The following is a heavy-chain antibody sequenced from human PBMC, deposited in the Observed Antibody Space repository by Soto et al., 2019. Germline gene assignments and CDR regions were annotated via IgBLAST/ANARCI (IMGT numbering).Heavy chain of an antibody. CDR2: IFWNDDE. CDR3: VHTRYCYDPFGY. J-gene: IGHJ4*02. D-gene: IGHD5-18*01. CDR1: GFSLTTSGVG. Sequence: SCPTLVNPTQTLTLTCTFSGFSLTTSGVGVGWIRQPPGKALEWLALIFWNDDERYSPSLKSRLTITKDTSKNQVVLTMTNMDPVETATYYCVHTRYCYDPFGYWGRGTLVTVSS. V-gene: IGHV2-5*01.